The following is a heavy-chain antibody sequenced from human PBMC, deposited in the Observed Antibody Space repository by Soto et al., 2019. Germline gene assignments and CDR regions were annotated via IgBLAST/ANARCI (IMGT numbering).Heavy chain of an antibody. V-gene: IGHV1-18*01. CDR1: GYSFTTYG. CDR2: TSSNNGKT. Sequence: ASVKVSCKTSGYSFTTYGISWVRQAPGQGLEWMGWTSSNNGKTKYAQKFQGRVTMTTDKSTNTVHMELRSLRSGDTAVYYCARTSVAQSDDYFDYLGQGTLVTVS. D-gene: IGHD5-12*01. J-gene: IGHJ4*02. CDR3: ARTSVAQSDDYFDY.